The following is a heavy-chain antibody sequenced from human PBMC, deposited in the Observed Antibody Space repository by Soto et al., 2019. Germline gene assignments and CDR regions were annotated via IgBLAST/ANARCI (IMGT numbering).Heavy chain of an antibody. CDR2: VRPSGGNT. V-gene: IGHV1-46*01. J-gene: IGHJ4*02. CDR1: GYTFTTYF. CDR3: ARDGSAWDFDD. D-gene: IGHD6-19*01. Sequence: ASVKVSCKASGYTFTTYFIHWVRQAPGQGLEWMGIVRPSGGNTAYAQRFQGRLTMTRDTSTSTVYMELSSLRSDDTAVYYCARDGSAWDFDDWGQGTLVTVSS.